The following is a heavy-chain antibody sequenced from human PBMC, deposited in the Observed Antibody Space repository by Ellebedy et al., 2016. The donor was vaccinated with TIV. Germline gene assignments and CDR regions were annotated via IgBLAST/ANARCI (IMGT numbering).Heavy chain of an antibody. V-gene: IGHV3-23*01. D-gene: IGHD6-6*01. CDR2: ISGRGGTT. CDR3: AKDRPPSALDA. Sequence: GGSLRLXXAASGFTFTNYAINWVRQTPGKALEWVSAISGRGGTTYYADSVKGRFSISRDNSKNMLYLQMSSLRAEDTAVYYCAKDRPPSALDAWGPGTLVTVSS. CDR1: GFTFTNYA. J-gene: IGHJ5*02.